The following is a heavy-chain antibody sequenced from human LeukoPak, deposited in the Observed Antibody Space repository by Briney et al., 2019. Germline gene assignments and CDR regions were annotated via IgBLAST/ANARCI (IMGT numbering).Heavy chain of an antibody. D-gene: IGHD2-15*01. CDR1: RFTFNTYA. J-gene: IGHJ4*02. CDR3: ATVKRDCSGGTCYSYDY. V-gene: IGHV3-23*01. CDR2: ISSNADIT. Sequence: GGSLRLSCVASRFTFNTYAVNWVRQAPGKGLEWVSAISSNADITYYADSVRGRFAISRDNSKNTVFLQMNSLRAEDTAVYYCATVKRDCSGGTCYSYDYWGQGTLVAVSS.